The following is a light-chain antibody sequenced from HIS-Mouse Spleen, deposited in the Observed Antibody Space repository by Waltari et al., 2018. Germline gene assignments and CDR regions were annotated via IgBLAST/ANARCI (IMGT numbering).Light chain of an antibody. CDR2: KDS. CDR1: VLAKTY. J-gene: IGLJ3*02. Sequence: SSELTQPSSVSVSPGQTARITCSGDVLAKTYARWFQQKPGQAPGLVIYKDSERPSGIPERFPGSSSGTTVTLTISGAQVEDEADYYCYSAADNNWVFGGGTKLTVL. CDR3: YSAADNNWV. V-gene: IGLV3-27*01.